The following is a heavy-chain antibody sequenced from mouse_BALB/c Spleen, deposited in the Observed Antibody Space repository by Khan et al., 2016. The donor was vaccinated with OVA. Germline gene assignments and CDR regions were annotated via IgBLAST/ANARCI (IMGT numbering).Heavy chain of an antibody. J-gene: IGHJ3*01. CDR3: ARSTYRDAFAY. CDR2: MIYTGYT. CDR1: GDSITSGY. V-gene: IGHV3-8*02. Sequence: EVKLLESGPSLVKPSQTLSLTCSVTGDSITSGYWSWIRKFPGNKLEYMGYMIYTGYTDYNPSIKSRLAIIGHASKKQYYLQLNSGTTEDTATYYCARSTYRDAFAYWGQGTLVTVSA. D-gene: IGHD2-14*01.